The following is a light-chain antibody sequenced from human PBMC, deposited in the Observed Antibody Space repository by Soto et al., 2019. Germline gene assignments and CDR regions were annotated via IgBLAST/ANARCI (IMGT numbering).Light chain of an antibody. CDR2: AAS. V-gene: IGKV1-27*01. CDR1: QDISNY. Sequence: DIQMTQSPSSLSASVGDRVTITCRASQDISNYLAWYQQKPGKVPKVLISAASTLHSGVPSRISGSGSGTDFTLTISSLQPEDVATYYCQKYNSAPWTFGQGTKLEIK. CDR3: QKYNSAPWT. J-gene: IGKJ1*01.